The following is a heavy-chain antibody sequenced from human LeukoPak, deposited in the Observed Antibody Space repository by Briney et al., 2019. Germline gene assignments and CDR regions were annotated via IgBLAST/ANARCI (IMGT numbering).Heavy chain of an antibody. V-gene: IGHV4-34*01. J-gene: IGHJ4*02. CDR1: GGSFSGYY. D-gene: IGHD1-26*01. Sequence: PSETLSLTCAVYGGSFSGYYWTWIRQPPGERLEWIGEITHSGDTNYNPPLKSRVTISVDTSKNQFSLKLSSVTAADTAVYYCARGSGRGSYYHNWSQGTLVAVSA. CDR3: ARGSGRGSYYHN. CDR2: ITHSGDT.